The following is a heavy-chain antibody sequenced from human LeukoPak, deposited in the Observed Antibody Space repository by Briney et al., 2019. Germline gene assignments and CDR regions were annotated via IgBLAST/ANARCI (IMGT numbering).Heavy chain of an antibody. CDR2: IYYSGST. CDR1: GGSISSGGYY. D-gene: IGHD2-2*01. V-gene: IGHV4-61*08. J-gene: IGHJ5*02. CDR3: ARSTRGAAARSGWFDP. Sequence: SETLSLTCTVSGGSISSGGYYWSWIRQHPGKGLEWIGLIYYSGSTDYNPSLKSRVTISVDTSKNQFSLKLSSVTAADTAVYYCARSTRGAAARSGWFDPWGQGTLVTVSS.